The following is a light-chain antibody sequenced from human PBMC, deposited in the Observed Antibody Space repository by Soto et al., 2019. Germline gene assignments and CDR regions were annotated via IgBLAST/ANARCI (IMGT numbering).Light chain of an antibody. CDR2: PIS. J-gene: IGKJ2*01. V-gene: IGKV1-39*01. CDR1: QRIGTY. Sequence: IQMTQSPSSLSASVGDRVTITCRASQRIGTYLNWYQQRPGRAPKLLISPISTLQRGVPSRFSGSGSGTDFTLTITGLQPEDFAPYSCQQSYSTPYTFGQGTKLEIK. CDR3: QQSYSTPYT.